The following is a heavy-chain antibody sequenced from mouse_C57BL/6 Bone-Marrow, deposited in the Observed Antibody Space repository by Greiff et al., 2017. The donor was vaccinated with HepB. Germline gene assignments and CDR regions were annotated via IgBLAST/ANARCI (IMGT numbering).Heavy chain of an antibody. CDR3: ARPRYCGSTVYAMDY. Sequence: QVQLQQPGAELVRPGSSVKLSCKASGYTFTSYWMHWVKQRPIQGLEWIGNIDPSDSETHYNQKFKDKATLTVDNSSSTAYMQLRSLTSEDSAVYDGARPRYCGSTVYAMDYWGQGTSVTVSS. V-gene: IGHV1-52*01. J-gene: IGHJ4*01. CDR2: IDPSDSET. D-gene: IGHD1-1*01. CDR1: GYTFTSYW.